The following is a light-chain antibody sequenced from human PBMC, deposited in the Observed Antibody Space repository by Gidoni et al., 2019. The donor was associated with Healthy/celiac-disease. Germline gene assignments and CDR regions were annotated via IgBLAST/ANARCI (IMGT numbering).Light chain of an antibody. CDR3: QQSYSTPDT. Sequence: DIQMTQSPSSLSASVGDRVTITCRASQSISSYLNWYQQKPGKAPKLLIYAASSLQSGVPSRFIGIGSGTDFTLTISSLQPEDFATYYCQQSYSTPDTFGQGTKLEIK. CDR1: QSISSY. J-gene: IGKJ2*01. V-gene: IGKV1-39*01. CDR2: AAS.